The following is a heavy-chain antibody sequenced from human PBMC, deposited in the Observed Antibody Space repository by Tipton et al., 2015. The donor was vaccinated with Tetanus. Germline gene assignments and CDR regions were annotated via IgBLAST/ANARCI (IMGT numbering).Heavy chain of an antibody. CDR2: IYQTGTT. D-gene: IGHD3-22*01. V-gene: IGHV4-30-4*01. Sequence: TLSLTCTVSGASFSSGDYYWSWIRKPPGKDLEWIGYIYQTGTTYYNPSLKGRVTISMDRSNTQFSLRLDSVTAADAAVYFCARDRRDFAYDSRGFYSPLYYFDNWGQGLRVTVSS. CDR1: GASFSSGDYY. J-gene: IGHJ4*02. CDR3: ARDRRDFAYDSRGFYSPLYYFDN.